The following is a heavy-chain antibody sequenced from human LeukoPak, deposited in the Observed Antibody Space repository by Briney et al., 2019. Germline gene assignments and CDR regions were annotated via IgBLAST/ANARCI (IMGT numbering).Heavy chain of an antibody. CDR2: AKSDGSNP. V-gene: IGHV3-74*01. CDR1: RFSFSNYW. D-gene: IGHD3-10*01. J-gene: IGHJ4*02. Sequence: GGSLRLSCAASRFSFSNYWMHWVRQAPGKGLVWVSCAKSDGSNPSYADSVKGRFTISRDNAENMLYLQMNTLGAEDTAVYYCARDIVSGSGSLDYWGQGTLVTVSS. CDR3: ARDIVSGSGSLDY.